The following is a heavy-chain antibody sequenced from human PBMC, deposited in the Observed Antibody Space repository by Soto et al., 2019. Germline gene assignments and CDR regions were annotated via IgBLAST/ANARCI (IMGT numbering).Heavy chain of an antibody. D-gene: IGHD1-26*01. CDR1: GYTFTGYY. CDR3: ARAALASGSYFDY. CDR2: INPNSGGT. Sequence: QVQLVQSGAEVKKPGASVKVSCKASGYTFTGYYMHWVRQAPGQGLEWMGWINPNSGGTNYAQKFQGWVTMTRDKSISTAYMELSRLRSDDTAVYYCARAALASGSYFDYWGQGTLVTVSS. J-gene: IGHJ4*02. V-gene: IGHV1-2*04.